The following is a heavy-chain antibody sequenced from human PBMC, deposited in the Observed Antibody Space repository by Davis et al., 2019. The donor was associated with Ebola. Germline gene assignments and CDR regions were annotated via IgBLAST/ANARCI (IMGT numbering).Heavy chain of an antibody. CDR1: GFTFNDYY. J-gene: IGHJ4*02. D-gene: IGHD1-7*01. V-gene: IGHV3-11*01. Sequence: GESLKISCAASGFTFNDYYMTWIRQAPGKGLEWVSYISSTGSTIYYADSVKGRFTISRDNARNSLYLQMNSLRAEDTAVYYCARATGTTVWVYYFDYWGQGTPVTVSS. CDR2: ISSTGSTI. CDR3: ARATGTTVWVYYFDY.